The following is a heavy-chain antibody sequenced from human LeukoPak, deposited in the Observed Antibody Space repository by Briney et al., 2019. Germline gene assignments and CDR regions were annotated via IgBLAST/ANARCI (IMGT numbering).Heavy chain of an antibody. CDR3: ARGAIVVVPAAIGSAWFDP. J-gene: IGHJ5*02. CDR2: IYPGDSDT. D-gene: IGHD2-2*01. V-gene: IGHV5-51*01. CDR1: GYSFTSYW. Sequence: GESLKVSCKGSGYSFTSYWIGWVRQMPGKGLEWMGIIYPGDSDTRYSPSFQGQVTISADKSISTAYLQWSSLKASDTAMYDCARGAIVVVPAAIGSAWFDPWGQGTLVTVSS.